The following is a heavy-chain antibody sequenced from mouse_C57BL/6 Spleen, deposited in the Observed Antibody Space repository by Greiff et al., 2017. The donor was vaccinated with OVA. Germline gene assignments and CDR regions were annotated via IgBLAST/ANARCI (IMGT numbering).Heavy chain of an antibody. Sequence: VKVVESEGGLVQPGSSMKLSCTASGFTFSDYYMAWVRQVPEKGLEWVANINYDGSSTYYLDSLKSRFIISRDNEKNILYLQMSSLKSEDTATYYCAKDGNYGRFDYWGQGTTLTVSS. CDR1: GFTFSDYY. CDR3: AKDGNYGRFDY. J-gene: IGHJ2*01. CDR2: INYDGSST. V-gene: IGHV5-16*01. D-gene: IGHD2-1*01.